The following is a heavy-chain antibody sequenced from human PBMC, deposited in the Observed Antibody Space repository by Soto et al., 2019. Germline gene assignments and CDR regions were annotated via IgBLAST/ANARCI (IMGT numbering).Heavy chain of an antibody. CDR2: IYYSGST. CDR1: GGSISSSSYY. J-gene: IGHJ3*02. V-gene: IGHV4-39*01. Sequence: SETLSLTCTVSGGSISSSSYYWGWIRQPPGKGLEWIGSIYYSGSTYYNPSLKSRVTISVDTSKNQFSLKLSSVTAADTAVYSCARLGAPRSTAFDIWGQGTMVTVSS. CDR3: ARLGAPRSTAFDI.